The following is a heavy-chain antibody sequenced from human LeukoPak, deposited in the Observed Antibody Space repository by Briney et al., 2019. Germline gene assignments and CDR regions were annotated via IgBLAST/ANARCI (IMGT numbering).Heavy chain of an antibody. CDR3: ATHGGTVGYFDY. J-gene: IGHJ4*02. D-gene: IGHD1-1*01. Sequence: PSETLSLTCAVSGGAISGYYWYWIRQPPGKGLQWIGYIYQSGSAYYNPSLESRLTISLDRAKNQFSLKLTSVTAADTAVYYCATHGGTVGYFDYWGQGILVTVSS. CDR2: IYQSGSA. CDR1: GGAISGYY. V-gene: IGHV4-30-2*01.